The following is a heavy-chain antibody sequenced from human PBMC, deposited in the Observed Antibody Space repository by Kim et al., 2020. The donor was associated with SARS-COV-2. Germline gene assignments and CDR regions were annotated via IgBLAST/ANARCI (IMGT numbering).Heavy chain of an antibody. CDR1: GGSFSGYY. J-gene: IGHJ4*02. V-gene: IGHV4-34*01. Sequence: SETLSLTCAVYGGSFSGYYWSWIRQPPGKGLEWIGEINHSGSTNYNPSLKSRVTISVDTSKNQFSLKLSSVTAADTAVYYCARSPSSSGYYYGFDYWGQGTLVTVSS. CDR3: ARSPSSSGYYYGFDY. D-gene: IGHD3-22*01. CDR2: INHSGST.